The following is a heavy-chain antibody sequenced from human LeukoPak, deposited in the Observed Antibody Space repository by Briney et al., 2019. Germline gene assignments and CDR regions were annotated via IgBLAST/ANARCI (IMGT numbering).Heavy chain of an antibody. CDR3: ARAHCSSTNCDQFDY. CDR2: INPNSGGT. V-gene: IGHV1-2*02. D-gene: IGHD2-2*01. Sequence: ASVKVSCKASRYTFIGYYIHWVRQAPGQGLEWMGWINPNSGGTNYEQKFQGRVTMTRDTSISTAYMELSRLISDDTAVNHCARAHCSSTNCDQFDYWGQGTLVTVSS. J-gene: IGHJ4*02. CDR1: RYTFIGYY.